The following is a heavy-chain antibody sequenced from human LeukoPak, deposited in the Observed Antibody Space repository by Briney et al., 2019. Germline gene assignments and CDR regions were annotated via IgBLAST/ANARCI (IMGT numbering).Heavy chain of an antibody. V-gene: IGHV3-9*01. D-gene: IGHD3-22*01. CDR2: ISWNSGSI. J-gene: IGHJ3*02. CDR1: GFTFDDYA. Sequence: GGSLRLSCAASGFTFDDYAMHWVRQAPGKGLEWVSGISWNSGSIGYADSVKGRFTISRDNAKNSLYLQMNSLRAEDTAVYYCAGLYYYDSSGYSLALGFDIWGQGTMVTVSS. CDR3: AGLYYYDSSGYSLALGFDI.